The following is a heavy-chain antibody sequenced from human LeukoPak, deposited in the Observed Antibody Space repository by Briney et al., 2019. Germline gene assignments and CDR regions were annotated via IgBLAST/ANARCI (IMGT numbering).Heavy chain of an antibody. D-gene: IGHD2-8*01. CDR2: IKQDRSEK. CDR3: ARDGVYRSSAPDY. Sequence: GRSLRLSCAASGFTFTNYWMSWVRQAPGKGLELVANIKQDRSEKYYVDSVKGRFTISRDNAKNSLYLQMNSLRAEDTAVYYCARDGVYRSSAPDYWGQGTLVTVSS. CDR1: GFTFTNYW. J-gene: IGHJ4*02. V-gene: IGHV3-7*01.